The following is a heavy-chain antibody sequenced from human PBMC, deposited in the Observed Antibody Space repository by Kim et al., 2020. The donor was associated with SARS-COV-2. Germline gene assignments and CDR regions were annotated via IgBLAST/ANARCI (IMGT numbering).Heavy chain of an antibody. V-gene: IGHV1-3*04. Sequence: ASVKVSCKASGYTLINYVMHWVRQAPGQRPEWMGLISIGNDNTKFSQKFQGRVTITRDTSASTAYVELTSLRAEDTAMYYCARGSGWAFDYWGQGTLVT. D-gene: IGHD6-19*01. CDR3: ARGSGWAFDY. CDR2: ISIGNDNT. CDR1: GYTLINYV. J-gene: IGHJ4*02.